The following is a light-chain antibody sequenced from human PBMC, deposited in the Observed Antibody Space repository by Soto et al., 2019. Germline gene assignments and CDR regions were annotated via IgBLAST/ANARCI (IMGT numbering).Light chain of an antibody. V-gene: IGKV3-20*01. CDR1: QSVGSSY. Sequence: EIVLTQSPGTLSLSPGERASLSCRASQSVGSSYLAWYQQKSGQAPRLLIYGASSRATGIPDRFTGSGSGTDFTLTITRLEPEDIAVYYCQQYNIWPPMYTFGQGTQLEIK. CDR2: GAS. CDR3: QQYNIWPPMYT. J-gene: IGKJ2*01.